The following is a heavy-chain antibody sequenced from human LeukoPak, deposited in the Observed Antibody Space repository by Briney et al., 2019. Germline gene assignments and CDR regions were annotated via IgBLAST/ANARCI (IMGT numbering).Heavy chain of an antibody. Sequence: PSETLSLTCSVSGASVSDGNYYWRWIRQPPGKGLEWIGYMFYSESTEYNPSLKSRVTISVDKSKNQFSLHMSSVTAADTAVYYCASTSNSALGLPGFDHWGQGSLVTVSS. V-gene: IGHV4-61*01. CDR2: MFYSEST. CDR1: GASVSDGNYY. J-gene: IGHJ4*02. CDR3: ASTSNSALGLPGFDH. D-gene: IGHD5-18*01.